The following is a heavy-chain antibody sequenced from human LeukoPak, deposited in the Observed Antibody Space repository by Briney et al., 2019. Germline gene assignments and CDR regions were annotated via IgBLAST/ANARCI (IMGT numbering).Heavy chain of an antibody. J-gene: IGHJ4*02. CDR2: ISSSSSYI. D-gene: IGHD3-10*01. CDR1: GFTFSSYS. CDR3: ARDRVTMVRGVFDY. Sequence: PGGSLRLSCAASGFTFSSYSMNWVRQAPGKGLEGVSSISSSSSYIYYADSVKGRFTISRDNAKNSLYLQMNSLRAEDTAVYYCARDRVTMVRGVFDYWGQGTLVTVSS. V-gene: IGHV3-21*01.